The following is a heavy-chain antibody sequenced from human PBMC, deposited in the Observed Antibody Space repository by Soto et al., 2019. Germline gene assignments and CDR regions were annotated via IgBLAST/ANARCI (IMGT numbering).Heavy chain of an antibody. CDR1: TFTFTSSA. V-gene: IGHV1-58*01. Sequence: QMQLVQSGPEVKKPGTSVKVSCKASTFTFTSSAVQWVRQARVQRLEWRGWIVVGSGNTKYAQNFQERVAITRDMSSGAAYLGMRSSRSEDTAVYYCATHREGASYYFDYWGQGTLLTVSS. D-gene: IGHD1-26*01. J-gene: IGHJ4*02. CDR2: IVVGSGNT. CDR3: ATHREGASYYFDY.